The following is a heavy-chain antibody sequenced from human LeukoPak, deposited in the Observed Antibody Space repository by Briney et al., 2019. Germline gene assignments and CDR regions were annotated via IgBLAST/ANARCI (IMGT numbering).Heavy chain of an antibody. V-gene: IGHV4-59*01. CDR2: IYYSGST. J-gene: IGHJ3*02. CDR1: GGSISSYY. D-gene: IGHD1-26*01. CDR3: ARLVGATEAFDI. Sequence: NSSETLSLTCTASGGSISSYYWSWIRQPPGRGLEWIGYIYYSGSTNYNPSLKSRVTISVDTSKNQFSLKVSSVTAADTAVYYCARLVGATEAFDIWGQGTMVTVSS.